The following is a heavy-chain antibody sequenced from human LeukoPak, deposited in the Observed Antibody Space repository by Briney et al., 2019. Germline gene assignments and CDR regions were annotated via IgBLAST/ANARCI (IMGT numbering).Heavy chain of an antibody. CDR1: GFTFSNYG. J-gene: IGHJ6*03. CDR3: AREVVVAYMDV. D-gene: IGHD2-15*01. V-gene: IGHV3-23*01. CDR2: ISGSGDST. Sequence: GGSLRLSCAASGFTFSNYGMSWVRQAPGKGLEWVSDISGSGDSTYYADSVKGRFTISRDNSKNTLYLQMNSLRAEDTAVYYCAREVVVAYMDVWGKGTTVTVSS.